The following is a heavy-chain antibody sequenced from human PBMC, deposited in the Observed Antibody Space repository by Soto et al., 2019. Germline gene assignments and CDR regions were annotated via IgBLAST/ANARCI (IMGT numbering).Heavy chain of an antibody. D-gene: IGHD3-3*01. CDR2: INAGNGNT. CDR3: ARAYYDFWSGTSPYYYMDV. J-gene: IGHJ6*03. Sequence: ASVKVSCKASGYTFTIYAMHWVRQAPGQRLEWMGWINAGNGNTKYSQKFQGRVTITRDTSASTAYMELSSLRSEDTAVYYCARAYYDFWSGTSPYYYMDVWGKGTTITVSS. V-gene: IGHV1-3*01. CDR1: GYTFTIYA.